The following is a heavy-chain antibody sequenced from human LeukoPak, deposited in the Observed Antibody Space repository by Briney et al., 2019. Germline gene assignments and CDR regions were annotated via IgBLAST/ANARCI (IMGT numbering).Heavy chain of an antibody. D-gene: IGHD2-2*01. CDR2: INHSGST. CDR1: GGSFSGYY. V-gene: IGHV4-34*01. Sequence: PSETLSLTCAVYGGSFSGYYWSWIRQPPGKGLEWIGEINHSGSTNYNPSLKSRVTISVDTSKNQFSLKLSSVTAADTAVYYCARVIVVEPAASSPNSYGRAVWGQGTTVIVPS. J-gene: IGHJ6*02. CDR3: ARVIVVEPAASSPNSYGRAV.